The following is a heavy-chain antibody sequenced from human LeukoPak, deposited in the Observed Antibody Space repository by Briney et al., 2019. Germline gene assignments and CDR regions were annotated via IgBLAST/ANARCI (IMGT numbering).Heavy chain of an antibody. V-gene: IGHV4-59*08. Sequence: PSETLSLTCTVSGGSISSYYWTWLRQPPGKGLEWIGYVYDSGSTNYNPSLKSRVTISVDSSKNQFSLKLSSVTAADTAVYYCAALGSDGFNFLAFDTWGQGTMVSVSS. J-gene: IGHJ3*02. CDR1: GGSISSYY. CDR3: AALGSDGFNFLAFDT. D-gene: IGHD5-24*01. CDR2: VYDSGST.